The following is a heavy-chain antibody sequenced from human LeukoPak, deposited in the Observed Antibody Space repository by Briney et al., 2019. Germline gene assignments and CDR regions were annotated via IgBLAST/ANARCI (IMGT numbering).Heavy chain of an antibody. CDR1: GGSISSYY. J-gene: IGHJ4*02. D-gene: IGHD3-3*01. CDR2: IYYSGST. V-gene: IGHV4-59*01. Sequence: PSETLSLTCTVSGGSISSYYWSWIRRPPGKGLEGIGCIYYSGSTNYNPSLKSRVTISVDTSKNQFSLKLNSVTAADTAVYFCAGGGDDDFWSGYDLDHFDYWGQGTLVTVSS. CDR3: AGGGDDDFWSGYDLDHFDY.